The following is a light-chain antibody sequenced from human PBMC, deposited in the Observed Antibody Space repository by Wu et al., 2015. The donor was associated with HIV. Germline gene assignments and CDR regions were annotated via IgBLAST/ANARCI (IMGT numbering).Light chain of an antibody. CDR1: KSVSGT. CDR3: QQHYNWPLT. Sequence: EIVLTQYPATLSVSPGERATLSCRASKSVSGTLAWYQQRPGQAPRLLIYDASTRVTGIPDRFSGSGSVTDFTLTISSLEPEDFAVYYCQQHYNWPLTFGQGTRLDI. V-gene: IGKV3-11*01. J-gene: IGKJ5*01. CDR2: DAS.